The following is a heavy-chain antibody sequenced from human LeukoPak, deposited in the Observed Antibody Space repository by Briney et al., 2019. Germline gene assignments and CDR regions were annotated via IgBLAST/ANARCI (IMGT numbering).Heavy chain of an antibody. CDR2: INSDGSST. D-gene: IGHD3-3*01. J-gene: IGHJ3*02. V-gene: IGHV3-74*01. CDR1: GFTFSSYW. CDR3: ARAPYYDFWSGYYTDAFDI. Sequence: GGSLRPSCAASGFTFSSYWMHWVRQAPGKGLVWVSRINSDGSSTSYADSVKGRFTISRDNARNTLYLQMNSLRAEDTAVYYCARAPYYDFWSGYYTDAFDIWGQGTMVTVSS.